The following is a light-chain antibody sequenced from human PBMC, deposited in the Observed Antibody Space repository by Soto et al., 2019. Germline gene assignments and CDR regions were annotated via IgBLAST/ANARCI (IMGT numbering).Light chain of an antibody. Sequence: DIVMTQSPDSLAVSLGERATINCKSSQSVLYSSNNKNYLAWYQQKPGQPPKLLIYWASTRESGVPDRFSGSGAGTDFTLTISSLQAEDVAVYYCQQYYSTHRFGGGNKVEIK. J-gene: IGKJ4*01. CDR1: QSVLYSSNNKNY. V-gene: IGKV4-1*01. CDR2: WAS. CDR3: QQYYSTHR.